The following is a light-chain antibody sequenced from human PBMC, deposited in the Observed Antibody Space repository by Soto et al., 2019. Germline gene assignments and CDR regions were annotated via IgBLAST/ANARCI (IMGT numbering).Light chain of an antibody. CDR3: CSYAGDSTPYV. Sequence: QSALTQPASVSGSPGQSITISCTGTSSDVGSYILVSWYQQHPGKAPKFLMYEVSRRPSGVSDRFSGSKSGNTASLTISGLQADDEAVYYCCSYAGDSTPYVFGTGTKLTVL. V-gene: IGLV2-23*02. CDR2: EVS. CDR1: SSDVGSYIL. J-gene: IGLJ1*01.